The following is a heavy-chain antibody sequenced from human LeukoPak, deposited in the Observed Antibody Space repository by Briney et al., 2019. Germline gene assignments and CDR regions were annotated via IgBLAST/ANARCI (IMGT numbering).Heavy chain of an antibody. J-gene: IGHJ4*02. Sequence: GASVKVSCKASGYTFTGYYMHWVRQAPGQGLEWMGWINPNSGGTNYAQKFQGRVTMTRDTSISTAYMDLSRLRSDDTAVYYCARDLGGYSYGYGGGFDYWGQGTLVTVSS. CDR1: GYTFTGYY. D-gene: IGHD5-18*01. CDR3: ARDLGGYSYGYGGGFDY. CDR2: INPNSGGT. V-gene: IGHV1-2*02.